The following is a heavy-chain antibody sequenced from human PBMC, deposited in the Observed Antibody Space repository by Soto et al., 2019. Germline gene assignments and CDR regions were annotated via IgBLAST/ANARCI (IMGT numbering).Heavy chain of an antibody. V-gene: IGHV3-66*01. Sequence: EVQLVESGGGLVQPGGSLRLPCAASGFSVSSSYMSWVRQAPGKGLEWVSVIYSGGSTYYADSVKGRFTISRDNSKNTLYLQMNSLRAEDTAVYYCARMYYYDGSGYYYKYWYFDLWGRGTLVTVSS. J-gene: IGHJ2*01. D-gene: IGHD3-22*01. CDR3: ARMYYYDGSGYYYKYWYFDL. CDR1: GFSVSSSY. CDR2: IYSGGST.